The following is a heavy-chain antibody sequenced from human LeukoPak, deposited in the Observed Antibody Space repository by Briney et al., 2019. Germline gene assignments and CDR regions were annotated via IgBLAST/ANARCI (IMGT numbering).Heavy chain of an antibody. Sequence: GGSLRLSCAASGFTFSSYSMNWVRQAPGKGLEWVSSISSRSSYIYYADSMKGRFTISRDNAKNSLYLQMNSLRAEDTAVYYCARGLWYASAYYFNYWGQGTLVTVSS. J-gene: IGHJ4*02. D-gene: IGHD4/OR15-4a*01. CDR1: GFTFSSYS. CDR2: ISSRSSYI. CDR3: ARGLWYASAYYFNY. V-gene: IGHV3-21*04.